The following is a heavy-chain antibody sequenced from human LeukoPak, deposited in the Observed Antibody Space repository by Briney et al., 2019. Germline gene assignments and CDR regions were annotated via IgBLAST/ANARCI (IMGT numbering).Heavy chain of an antibody. Sequence: GGSLRLSCAASGFTFSSYWMHWVRHAPGKGLVWVSRINSDGSSTSYADSVKGRFTISRDNAKNTLYLQMNSLRAEDTAVYYCARGTIVVVPAAIFFRFDPWGQGTLVTVSS. V-gene: IGHV3-74*01. CDR1: GFTFSSYW. CDR3: ARGTIVVVPAAIFFRFDP. CDR2: INSDGSST. D-gene: IGHD2-2*01. J-gene: IGHJ5*02.